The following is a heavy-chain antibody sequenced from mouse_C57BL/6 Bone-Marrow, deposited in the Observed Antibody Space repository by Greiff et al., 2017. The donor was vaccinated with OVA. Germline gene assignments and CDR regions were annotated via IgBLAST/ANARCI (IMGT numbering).Heavy chain of an antibody. V-gene: IGHV1-82*01. CDR1: GYAFSSSW. J-gene: IGHJ2*01. CDR2: IYPGDGDT. Sequence: VHLVESGPELVKPGASVKISCKASGYAFSSSWMNWVKQRPGKGLEWIGRIYPGDGDTNYNGKFKGKATLTADKSSSTAYMQLSSLTSEDSAVYFCARSVAIYYDYDVDYWGQGTTLTVSS. D-gene: IGHD2-4*01. CDR3: ARSVAIYYDYDVDY.